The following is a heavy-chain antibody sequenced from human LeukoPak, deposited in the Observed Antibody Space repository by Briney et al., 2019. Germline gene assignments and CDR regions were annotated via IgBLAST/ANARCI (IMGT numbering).Heavy chain of an antibody. CDR1: GGSISSSSYY. CDR2: IYYSGST. CDR3: ARAPYDSSGYHFDY. D-gene: IGHD3-22*01. V-gene: IGHV4-39*01. J-gene: IGHJ4*02. Sequence: SETLSLTCTVSGGSISSSSYYWGWIRQPPGKGLEWLGSIYYSGSTYYNPSLKGRVTISVDTSKNQFSLKLSSVTAADTAVYYCARAPYDSSGYHFDYWGQGTLVTVSS.